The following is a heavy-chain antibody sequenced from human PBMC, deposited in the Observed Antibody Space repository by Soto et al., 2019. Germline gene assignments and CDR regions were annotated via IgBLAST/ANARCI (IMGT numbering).Heavy chain of an antibody. CDR1: GFTFSTYA. V-gene: IGHV3-30-3*01. CDR3: ARPDYDSGSYPDY. D-gene: IGHD3-10*01. J-gene: IGHJ4*02. Sequence: QVQLVESGGGVVQPGRSLRLSCAASGFTFSTYAMHWVRQAPGKGLEWVAVISYDGGNKYYADSVKGRFTISRDNSKNTLYLQINSLIAEDTAVYYCARPDYDSGSYPDYWGQGTLVTVSS. CDR2: ISYDGGNK.